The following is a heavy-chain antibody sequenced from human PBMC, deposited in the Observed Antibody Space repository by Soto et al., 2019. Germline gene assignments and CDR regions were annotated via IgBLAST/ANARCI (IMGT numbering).Heavy chain of an antibody. Sequence: PGGSLILSCAASGFTFSSYWMSWVRQAPGKGLEWVANIKQDGSEKYYVDSVKGRFTISRANAKNSLYLQMNSLRAEDTAVYYCARIPYHDFWSGYYRDFDIWGQGTMVTVSS. CDR2: IKQDGSEK. V-gene: IGHV3-7*01. J-gene: IGHJ3*02. D-gene: IGHD3-3*01. CDR1: GFTFSSYW. CDR3: ARIPYHDFWSGYYRDFDI.